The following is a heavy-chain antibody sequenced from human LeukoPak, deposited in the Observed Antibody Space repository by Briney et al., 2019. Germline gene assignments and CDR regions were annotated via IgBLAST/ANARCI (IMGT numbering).Heavy chain of an antibody. V-gene: IGHV3-21*01. CDR2: ISSSSSYI. Sequence: GGSLRLSCAASGFTFSSYSMNWVRQAPGKGLEWVSSISSSSSYIYYADSVKGRFTISRDNAKNSLYLQMNSLRAEDTAVYYCARVVVVAADYYFDYWGQGTLATVSS. CDR3: ARVVVVAADYYFDY. J-gene: IGHJ4*02. CDR1: GFTFSSYS. D-gene: IGHD2-15*01.